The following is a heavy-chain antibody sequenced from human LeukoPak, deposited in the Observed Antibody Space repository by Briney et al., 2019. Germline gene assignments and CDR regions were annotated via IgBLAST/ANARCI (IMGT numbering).Heavy chain of an antibody. V-gene: IGHV4-38-2*01. Sequence: SGTLSLTCAVSGYSISSGYYWGWIRQPPGKGLEWVGSFYHGDNTYYNPSLKTRVTISVDTSKNQFSLTLSSVTVADTAVYYCARCFINYDSSGNHAFDVWGPGTMVTVSS. CDR3: ARCFINYDSSGNHAFDV. D-gene: IGHD3-22*01. CDR1: GYSISSGYY. CDR2: FYHGDNT. J-gene: IGHJ3*01.